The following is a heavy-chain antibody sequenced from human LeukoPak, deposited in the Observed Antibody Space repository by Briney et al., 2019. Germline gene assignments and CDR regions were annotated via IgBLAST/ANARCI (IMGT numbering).Heavy chain of an antibody. CDR1: GGSISSGNYY. Sequence: SQTLSLTCTVSGGSISSGNYYWSWIRQPAGKGLEWIGRINTSGSTNYNPSLKSRVTISVDTSKNQFSLKLSSATAADTAVYYCARSDYGGKDFAYWGQGTLVTVSS. J-gene: IGHJ4*02. V-gene: IGHV4-61*02. CDR3: ARSDYGGKDFAY. CDR2: INTSGST. D-gene: IGHD4-23*01.